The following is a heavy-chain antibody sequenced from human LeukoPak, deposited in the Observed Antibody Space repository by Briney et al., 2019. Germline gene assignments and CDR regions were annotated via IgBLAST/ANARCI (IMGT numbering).Heavy chain of an antibody. D-gene: IGHD5-18*01. CDR3: ATQPPALYSYGSESFDY. Sequence: SVKVSCKASGGTFSSYAISWVRQAPGQGLEWMGGIIPIFGTANYAQKFQGRVTIAADESTSTAYMELSSLRSEDTAVYYCATQPPALYSYGSESFDYWGQGTLVTVSS. V-gene: IGHV1-69*13. CDR1: GGTFSSYA. CDR2: IIPIFGTA. J-gene: IGHJ4*02.